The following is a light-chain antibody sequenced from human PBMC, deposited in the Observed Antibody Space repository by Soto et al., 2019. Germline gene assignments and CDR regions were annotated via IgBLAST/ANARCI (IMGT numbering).Light chain of an antibody. CDR1: QGISDT. Sequence: ELVMTQSPSTLSLSPGDSVTVSCRANQGISDTLAWYQHKPGQTPRLLIYGTSTRANGLPARFSGRGSGTEFTLTISSLQSEDFATYYCLQYNSWPLTFGGGTKVESK. CDR2: GTS. J-gene: IGKJ4*02. CDR3: LQYNSWPLT. V-gene: IGKV3-15*01.